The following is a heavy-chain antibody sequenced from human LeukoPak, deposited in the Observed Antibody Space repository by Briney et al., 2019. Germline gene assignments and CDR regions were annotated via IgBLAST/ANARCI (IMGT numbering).Heavy chain of an antibody. Sequence: GGSLRLSCAASGFTFSNYAMSWVRQAPGKGLEWVSVIYSGGSTYYADSVKGRFTISRDNSKNTLYLQMNRLRAEDTAVYYCAKDGGGSLEWLPPMDVWGQGTTVTVSS. V-gene: IGHV3-23*03. J-gene: IGHJ6*02. CDR2: IYSGGST. CDR3: AKDGGGSLEWLPPMDV. CDR1: GFTFSNYA. D-gene: IGHD3-3*01.